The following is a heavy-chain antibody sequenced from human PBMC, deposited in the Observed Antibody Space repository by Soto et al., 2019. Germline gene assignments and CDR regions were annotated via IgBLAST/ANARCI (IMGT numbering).Heavy chain of an antibody. CDR3: ARQRQWLVRGIDY. D-gene: IGHD6-19*01. Sequence: SETLSLTCTVSGGSISSSSYYWGWIRQPPGKGLEWIGSIYYSGSTYYNPSLKSRVTISVDTSKNQFSLKLSSVTAADTAVYYCARQRQWLVRGIDYWGQGTLVTVSS. V-gene: IGHV4-39*01. CDR1: GGSISSSSYY. CDR2: IYYSGST. J-gene: IGHJ4*02.